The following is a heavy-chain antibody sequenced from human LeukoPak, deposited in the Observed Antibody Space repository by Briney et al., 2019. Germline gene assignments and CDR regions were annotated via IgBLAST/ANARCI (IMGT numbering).Heavy chain of an antibody. V-gene: IGHV5-10-1*01. D-gene: IGHD2-8*01. CDR1: GYSFTSYW. Sequence: GESLKISCKGSGYSFTSYWISWVRQMPGKGLEWMGRIDPSDSYTNYSPSFQSHVTTSADKSISTAYLQWSSLKASDTATYYCARPMAGSGGYYYYDMDVWGQGTTVTVSS. CDR2: IDPSDSYT. CDR3: ARPMAGSGGYYYYDMDV. J-gene: IGHJ6*02.